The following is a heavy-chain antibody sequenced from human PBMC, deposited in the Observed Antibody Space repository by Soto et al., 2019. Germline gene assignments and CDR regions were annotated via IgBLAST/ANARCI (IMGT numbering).Heavy chain of an antibody. V-gene: IGHV4-4*02. J-gene: IGHJ5*02. CDR3: AGLGMVAAHREFDP. Sequence: QVQLQESVPGLVKPSGTLSLTCAVSSGTISSSNWWTWVRQPPGKGQEWIGEINQSGSPNYNPSLRSRVTISVDKSKSQFFLKLSPVTAADTAIYYCAGLGMVAAHREFDPWGQGTLVTVSS. D-gene: IGHD2-15*01. CDR2: INQSGSP. CDR1: SGTISSSNW.